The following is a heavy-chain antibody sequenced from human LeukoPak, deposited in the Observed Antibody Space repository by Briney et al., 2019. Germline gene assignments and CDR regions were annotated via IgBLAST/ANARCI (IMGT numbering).Heavy chain of an antibody. V-gene: IGHV1-69*04. CDR1: GGTFSKYA. J-gene: IGHJ4*02. CDR2: FIPILGIA. Sequence: SVKVSCKASGGTFSKYAISWVRQAPGQGLEWMGRFIPILGIADYAQKFWGRVTMTADKTTSTAYMELSSLRSEDTAVFYCARDDFPSGPDWGQGTLDTVSS. D-gene: IGHD2-21*02. CDR3: ARDDFPSGPD.